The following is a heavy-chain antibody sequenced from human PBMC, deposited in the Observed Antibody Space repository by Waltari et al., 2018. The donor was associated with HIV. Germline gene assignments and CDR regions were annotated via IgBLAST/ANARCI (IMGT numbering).Heavy chain of an antibody. D-gene: IGHD1-26*01. Sequence: EVQLMESGGGLVQSGGSLRLSSAASGFTFTNYWMSWVRQTPGKGLGWVAYIKDDGSEKYYMGSVKGRFTISRDNAKNSMFLQMNSLRAEDTAVYYCARIGTFPHNYAIDFWGQGTTVTVSS. CDR1: GFTFTNYW. V-gene: IGHV3-7*01. CDR2: IKDDGSEK. CDR3: ARIGTFPHNYAIDF. J-gene: IGHJ6*02.